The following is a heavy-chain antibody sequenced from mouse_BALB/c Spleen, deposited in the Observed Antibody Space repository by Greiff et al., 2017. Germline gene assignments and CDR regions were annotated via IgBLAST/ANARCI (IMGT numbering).Heavy chain of an antibody. V-gene: IGHV3-2*02. CDR2: ISYSGST. CDR1: GYSITSDYA. Sequence: EVMLVESGPGLVKPSQSLSLTCTVTGYSITSDYAWNWIRQFPGNKLEWMGYISYSGSTSYNPSLKSRISITRDTSKNQFFLQLNSVTTEDTATYYCARDSYYYGSSYAMDYWGQETAVPAPS. J-gene: IGHJ4*01. CDR3: ARDSYYYGSSYAMDY. D-gene: IGHD1-1*01.